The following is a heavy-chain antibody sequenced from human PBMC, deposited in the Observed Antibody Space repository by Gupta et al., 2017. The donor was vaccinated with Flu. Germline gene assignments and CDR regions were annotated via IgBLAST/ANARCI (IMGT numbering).Heavy chain of an antibody. CDR1: NALMSYYS. J-gene: IGHJ6*02. CDR2: IHYSGST. CDR3: SRDRFLGGGYYGVDV. Sequence: QVQLQESGPGLVKPPETLYLTCTVSNALMSYYSWIWVRQPPGTRLEWIGYIHYSGSTNYNTSLKSRVTISVDTTKNQFSLKMTSVTAADTAVYYCSRDRFLGGGYYGVDVWGQGTTVTVSS. V-gene: IGHV4-59*01. D-gene: IGHD3-16*01.